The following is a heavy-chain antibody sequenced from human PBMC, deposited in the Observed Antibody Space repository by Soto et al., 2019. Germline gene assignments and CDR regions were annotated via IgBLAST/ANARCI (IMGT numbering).Heavy chain of an antibody. D-gene: IGHD1-1*01. Sequence: QVQLVQSGAEVKKPGSSVKVSCKASGGTFSSYAISWVRQAPGQGLEWMGGIVPIFGTINYAQKFQGRVTIIADESSSPAHMELSSLKSEDTPVYYCARDAAGTGAYYYGMDVWGQGTNVTVSS. CDR1: GGTFSSYA. V-gene: IGHV1-69*01. CDR3: ARDAAGTGAYYYGMDV. J-gene: IGHJ6*02. CDR2: IVPIFGTI.